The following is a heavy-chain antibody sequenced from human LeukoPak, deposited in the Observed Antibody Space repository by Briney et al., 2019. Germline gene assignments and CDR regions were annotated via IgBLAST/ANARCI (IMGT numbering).Heavy chain of an antibody. V-gene: IGHV3-11*04. CDR1: GFTFSDYY. CDR2: ISSSGSTI. D-gene: IGHD3-22*01. Sequence: GGSLRLSCAASGFTFSDYYMSWIRQAPGKGLEWVSYISSSGSTIYYADSVKGRFTISRDNAKNSLYLQMNSLRAEDTAAYYCARYTDYYDSSGYYLLVPWQRNYYYYYMDVWGKGTTVTVSS. J-gene: IGHJ6*03. CDR3: ARYTDYYDSSGYYLLVPWQRNYYYYYMDV.